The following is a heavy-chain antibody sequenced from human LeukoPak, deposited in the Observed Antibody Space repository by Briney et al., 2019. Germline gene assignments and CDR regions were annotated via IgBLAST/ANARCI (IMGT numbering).Heavy chain of an antibody. D-gene: IGHD6-13*01. CDR1: GGSISSYY. J-gene: IGHJ6*02. Sequence: SETLSLTCTVSGGSISSYYWSWIRQPPGKGLEWIGYIYYSGSTNYNPPLKSRVTISVDTSENQFSLKLSSVTAADTAVYYCARVLGIAAAGYYYYYGMDVWGQGTTVTVSS. CDR3: ARVLGIAAAGYYYYYGMDV. V-gene: IGHV4-59*01. CDR2: IYYSGST.